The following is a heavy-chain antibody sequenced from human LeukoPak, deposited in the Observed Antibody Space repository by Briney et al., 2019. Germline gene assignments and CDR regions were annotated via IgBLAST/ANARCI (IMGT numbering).Heavy chain of an antibody. CDR3: ARRSYYGSGSYYNRKYYFDY. J-gene: IGHJ4*02. V-gene: IGHV4-38-2*02. CDR2: IFHIGTT. D-gene: IGHD3-10*01. Sequence: SETLSLTCTVSGYSISSPYYWGWIRQPSGKGLEWIGTIFHIGTTYYNPSLKGRVTISVDTSKNQFSLRLSSVTAADTAVYYCARRSYYGSGSYYNRKYYFDYWGQGTLVTVSS. CDR1: GYSISSPYY.